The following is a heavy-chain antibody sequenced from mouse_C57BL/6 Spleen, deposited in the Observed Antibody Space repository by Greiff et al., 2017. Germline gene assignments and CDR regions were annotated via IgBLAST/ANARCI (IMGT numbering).Heavy chain of an antibody. D-gene: IGHD1-1*01. CDR2: IDPSDSYT. Sequence: QVQLQQPGAELVKPGASVKLSCKASGYTFTSYWMQWVKQRPGQGLEWIGEIDPSDSYTNYNQKFKGKATLTVDTSSSTAYMQLSSLTSEDSAVYYWARAFYYYGNSYDYWGQGTTLTVSS. CDR1: GYTFTSYW. J-gene: IGHJ2*01. CDR3: ARAFYYYGNSYDY. V-gene: IGHV1-50*01.